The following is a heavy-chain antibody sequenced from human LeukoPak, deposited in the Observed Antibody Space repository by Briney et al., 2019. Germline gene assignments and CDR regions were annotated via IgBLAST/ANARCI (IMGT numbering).Heavy chain of an antibody. D-gene: IGHD3-22*01. Sequence: ASVKVSCKASGYTFTGYYLHWVRQAPGQGLEWMGWIKPNSGDTKFAQTFQGRVTMTRDTPISTAYMELSRLRSDDTAVYYCARVKDYYEWVFDYRGQGTLVTVSS. J-gene: IGHJ4*02. V-gene: IGHV1-2*02. CDR1: GYTFTGYY. CDR2: IKPNSGDT. CDR3: ARVKDYYEWVFDY.